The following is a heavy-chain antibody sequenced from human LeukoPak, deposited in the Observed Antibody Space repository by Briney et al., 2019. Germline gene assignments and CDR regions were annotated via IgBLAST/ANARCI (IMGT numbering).Heavy chain of an antibody. V-gene: IGHV3-7*01. CDR1: GFTFSSYW. J-gene: IGHJ4*02. CDR2: IKQDGSEK. CDR3: AARADYFGY. Sequence: GGSLRLSCAAPGFTFSSYWMSWVRQAPGKGLEWVANIKQDGSEKYYVDSVKGRFTISRDNAKNSLYLQMNSLRAEDTAVYYCAARADYFGYWGQGTLVTVSS.